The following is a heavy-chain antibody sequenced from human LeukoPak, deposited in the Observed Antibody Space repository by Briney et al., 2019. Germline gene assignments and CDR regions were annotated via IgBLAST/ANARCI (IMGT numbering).Heavy chain of an antibody. Sequence: PGGSLRLSCAASGFTFSSYSMNWVRQAPGKGLEWVSSISSSSSYIYYADSVKGRFTISRDNAKNSLYLQMNSLRAEDTAVYYCARRPRDFGVAIIGYMDVWGKGTTVTVSS. CDR2: ISSSSSYI. J-gene: IGHJ6*03. D-gene: IGHD3-3*01. CDR3: ARRPRDFGVAIIGYMDV. V-gene: IGHV3-21*01. CDR1: GFTFSSYS.